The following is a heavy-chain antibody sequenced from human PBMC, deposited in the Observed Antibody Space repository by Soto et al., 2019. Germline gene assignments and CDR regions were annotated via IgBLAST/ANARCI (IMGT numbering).Heavy chain of an antibody. Sequence: TGGSLRLSCAASVFTFSSDAMYWVRQAPGKGLEWVAVISYDGSNKYYADSVKGRFTISRDNSKNTLYLQMNSLRAEDTAVYYCARGPSSLTRFDYWGQGTLVTVSS. D-gene: IGHD2-2*01. CDR1: VFTFSSDA. J-gene: IGHJ4*02. V-gene: IGHV3-30-3*01. CDR3: ARGPSSLTRFDY. CDR2: ISYDGSNK.